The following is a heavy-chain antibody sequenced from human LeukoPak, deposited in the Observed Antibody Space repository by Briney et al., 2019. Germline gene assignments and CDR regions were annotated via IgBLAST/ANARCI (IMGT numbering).Heavy chain of an antibody. CDR2: IYTSGST. Sequence: SQTLSLTCTVSGGSISSGSYYWSWIRQPAGKGLEWFRRIYTSGSTNYNPSLKSRGTISVDTSNNQFSLKLSSVTAADTAVYYCAREVGGSIFGVVTNWFDPWGQGTLVTVSS. CDR1: GGSISSGSYY. J-gene: IGHJ5*02. CDR3: AREVGGSIFGVVTNWFDP. V-gene: IGHV4-61*02. D-gene: IGHD3-3*01.